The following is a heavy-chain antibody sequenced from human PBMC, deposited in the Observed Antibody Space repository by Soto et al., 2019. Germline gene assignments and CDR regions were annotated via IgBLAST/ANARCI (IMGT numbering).Heavy chain of an antibody. CDR1: GYTFTSYG. CDR2: INIYGGGT. Sequence: QVHLEQSGPAVKKPGASVKVSCKASGYTFTSYGISWVRLAPGQGLEWMGWINIYGGGTNYAQKYQDRVTMTRDTSTNTVYLEMRSLTSDDTAIYYCARALYYYDNSGLAFWGQGTLVTVSS. J-gene: IGHJ4*02. CDR3: ARALYYYDNSGLAF. D-gene: IGHD3-22*01. V-gene: IGHV1-18*01.